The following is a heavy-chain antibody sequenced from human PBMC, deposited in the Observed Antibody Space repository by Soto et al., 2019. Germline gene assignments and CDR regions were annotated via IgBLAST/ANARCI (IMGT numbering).Heavy chain of an antibody. CDR1: GLSFSCYY. J-gene: IGHJ5*02. D-gene: IGHD2-15*01. CDR3: ARQCRGVTCHWFVP. V-gene: IGHV4-34*01. CDR2: VNHGGTS. Sequence: SETMSLTCAFHGLSFSCYYLDWIRQPPGKGLEWIGEVNHGGTSYYNPSLKSRVTISVDTSKNQFSLTLTSVTAADTAVYYCARQCRGVTCHWFVPWGQGTLVTVSS.